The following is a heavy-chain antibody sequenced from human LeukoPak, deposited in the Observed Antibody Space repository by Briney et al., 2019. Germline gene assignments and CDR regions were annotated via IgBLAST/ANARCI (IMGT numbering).Heavy chain of an antibody. CDR2: IYGGGST. CDR1: GVTVSNNF. CDR3: ARLMIPDILTGYYYYGMDV. D-gene: IGHD3-9*01. V-gene: IGHV3-53*01. J-gene: IGHJ6*02. Sequence: GGSLRLSCAASGVTVSNNFMSWVRQAPGKGLEWVSVIYGGGSTYYADSVKGRFTISRDTSKNTLYLQMNSLRAEDTAVYYCARLMIPDILTGYYYYGMDVWGQGTTVTVSS.